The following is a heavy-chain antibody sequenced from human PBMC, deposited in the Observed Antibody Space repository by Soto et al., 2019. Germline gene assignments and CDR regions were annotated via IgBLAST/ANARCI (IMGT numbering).Heavy chain of an antibody. CDR3: ARVYSSSWFQFDY. CDR2: IWYDGSKK. J-gene: IGHJ4*02. Sequence: QVQPVESGGGVVQPGRSLRLSCAASGFTFSNYDMHWVRQAPGKGLEWVAVIWYDGSKKYYADSVKGRFTISRDNSKNTLDLQMNSLRAEDTGVYYCARVYSSSWFQFDYWGQGTLVTVSS. D-gene: IGHD6-13*01. V-gene: IGHV3-33*01. CDR1: GFTFSNYD.